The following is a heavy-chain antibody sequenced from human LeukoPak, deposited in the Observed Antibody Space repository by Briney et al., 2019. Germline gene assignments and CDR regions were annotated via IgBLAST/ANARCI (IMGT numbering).Heavy chain of an antibody. CDR1: GGSISSYY. J-gene: IGHJ6*03. V-gene: IGHV4-59*01. CDR2: IYYSGST. CDR3: ARVSEGTAYYYYYMDV. Sequence: SETLSLTCTVSGGSISSYYWSWIRQPPGKGLEWIGYIYYSGSTNYNPSLKSRVTISVDTSKNQFSLKLSSVTAADTAVYYCARVSEGTAYYYYYMDVWGKGTTVTVSS. D-gene: IGHD3-10*01.